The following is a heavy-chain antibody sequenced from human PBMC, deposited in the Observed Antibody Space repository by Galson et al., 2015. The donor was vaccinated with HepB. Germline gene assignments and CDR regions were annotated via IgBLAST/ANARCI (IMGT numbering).Heavy chain of an antibody. V-gene: IGHV4-39*07. CDR1: GGSISSSSYY. Sequence: ETLSLTCTVSGGSISSSSYYWGWIRQPPGKGLEWIGNIYHGGSTYYNPSLKSRVTISVDTSNNQFSLNLRSVTAADTAVYYCARDRTDPGYTSGWFMGVAWFHPWGQGTLVTVSS. CDR2: IYHGGST. CDR3: ARDRTDPGYTSGWFMGVAWFHP. D-gene: IGHD6-19*01. J-gene: IGHJ5*02.